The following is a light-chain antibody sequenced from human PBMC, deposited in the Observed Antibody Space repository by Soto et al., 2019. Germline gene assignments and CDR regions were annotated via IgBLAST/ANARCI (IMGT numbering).Light chain of an antibody. CDR2: EVS. V-gene: IGLV2-14*01. CDR1: NSDVGGYNY. Sequence: QSALTQPASVSGSPGQSISISCTVTNSDVGGYNYVSWYQQHPGKAPKLMIYEVSNRPSGVSNRFSGSKSGNTASLTISGLQAEDEADYYCSSYTSSSTLEVFGGGTKLTVL. CDR3: SSYTSSSTLEV. J-gene: IGLJ3*02.